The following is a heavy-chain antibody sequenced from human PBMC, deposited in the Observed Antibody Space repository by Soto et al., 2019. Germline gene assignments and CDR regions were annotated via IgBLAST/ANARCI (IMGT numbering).Heavy chain of an antibody. CDR1: GYTFTSYC. V-gene: IGHV1-18*01. Sequence: ASVKVSCKASGYTFTSYCISWVRQAPGQGLEWMGWISAYNGNTNYAQKLQGRVTMTRDTSTSTAYMELNSLRSDDTAVYYCAARGGRDYYMDVWGKGTTVTVSS. CDR3: AARGGRDYYMDV. J-gene: IGHJ6*03. D-gene: IGHD2-15*01. CDR2: ISAYNGNT.